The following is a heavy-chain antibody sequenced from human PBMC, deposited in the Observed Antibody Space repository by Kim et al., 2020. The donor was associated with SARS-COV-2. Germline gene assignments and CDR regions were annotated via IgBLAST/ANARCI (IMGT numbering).Heavy chain of an antibody. J-gene: IGHJ4*02. CDR3: ARDVSKSEIDY. D-gene: IGHD2-8*01. CDR1: GFTFSSYA. CDR2: ISYDGSNK. V-gene: IGHV3-30-3*01. Sequence: GGSLRLSCAASGFTFSSYAMHWVRQAPGKGLEWVADISYDGSNKYYADSVKGRFTISRDNSKNTLYLQMNSLRAEDTAVYYCARDVSKSEIDYWGQGNLVTVSS.